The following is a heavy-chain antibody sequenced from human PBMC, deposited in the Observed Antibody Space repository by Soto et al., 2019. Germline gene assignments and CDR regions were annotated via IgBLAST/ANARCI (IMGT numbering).Heavy chain of an antibody. V-gene: IGHV1-2*04. CDR1: GYTFTGYY. CDR2: INPNSGGT. Sequence: ASVKVSCKASGYTFTGYYMHWVRQAPGQGLEWMGWINPNSGGTNYAQKFQGWVTMTRDTSINTAYMELSRLRSDDTAVYYCARGPKVVVPAAMDYYYYYMDVWGKGTTVTVSS. CDR3: ARGPKVVVPAAMDYYYYYMDV. D-gene: IGHD2-2*01. J-gene: IGHJ6*03.